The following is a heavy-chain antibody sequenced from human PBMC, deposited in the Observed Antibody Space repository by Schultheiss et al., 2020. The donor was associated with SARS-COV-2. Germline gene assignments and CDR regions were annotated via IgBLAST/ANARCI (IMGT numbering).Heavy chain of an antibody. CDR2: ISSSGSTI. V-gene: IGHV3-48*03. D-gene: IGHD2-15*01. J-gene: IGHJ3*02. CDR3: ARDIVVVVAAPDAFDI. CDR1: GFTFSSYE. Sequence: GGSLRLSCAASGFTFSSYEMNWVRQAPGKGLEWVSYISSSGSTIYYADSVKGRFTISRDNAKNSLYLQMNSLRAEDTAVYYCARDIVVVVAAPDAFDIWGQGTMVTVSS.